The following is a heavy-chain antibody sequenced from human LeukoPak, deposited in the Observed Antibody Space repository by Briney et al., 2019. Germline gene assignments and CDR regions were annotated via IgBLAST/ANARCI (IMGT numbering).Heavy chain of an antibody. CDR1: GYTFTGYY. D-gene: IGHD5-12*01. Sequence: SSVKVSCKASGYTFTGYYMHWVRQAPGQGLEWMGWMNLNSGGTNFAQNFQGRLTMTRETSISTAYMELSRLRPDETAVYYCARDSGYDTTNWFDPGGQGTLLTVS. CDR2: MNLNSGGT. J-gene: IGHJ5*02. CDR3: ARDSGYDTTNWFDP. V-gene: IGHV1-2*02.